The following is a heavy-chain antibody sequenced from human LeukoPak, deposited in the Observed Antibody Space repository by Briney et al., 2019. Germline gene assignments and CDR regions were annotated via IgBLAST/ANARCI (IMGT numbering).Heavy chain of an antibody. CDR1: GFTFSSYS. V-gene: IGHV3-48*04. D-gene: IGHD3-9*01. CDR3: ARGLVPDAFDI. CDR2: ISSSSSTI. Sequence: GGSLRLSCAASGFTFSSYSMNWVRQAPGKGLEWVSYISSSSSTIYYADSVKGRFTISRDNAKNSLYLQMNSLRAEDTAVYYCARGLVPDAFDIWGQGTMVTVSS. J-gene: IGHJ3*02.